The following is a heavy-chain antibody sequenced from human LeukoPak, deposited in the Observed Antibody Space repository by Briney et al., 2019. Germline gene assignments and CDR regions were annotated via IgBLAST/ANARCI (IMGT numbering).Heavy chain of an antibody. CDR1: GYTFTSFG. J-gene: IGHJ4*02. CDR2: ISAYNGNI. CDR3: VRDLGVDTTMIFFDY. D-gene: IGHD5-18*01. Sequence: APVKVSCKASGYTFTSFGISWVRQAPGQGLEWMGWISAYNGNINYAQKLQGRVTMATDISTSTAYMEVRSLRSEDTAVYYCVRDLGVDTTMIFFDYWGQGSVVTVSS. V-gene: IGHV1-18*01.